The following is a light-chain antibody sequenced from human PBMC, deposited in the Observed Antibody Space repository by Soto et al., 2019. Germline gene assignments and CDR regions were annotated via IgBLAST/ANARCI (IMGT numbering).Light chain of an antibody. J-gene: IGKJ1*01. Sequence: DVVMTQSPLSMPVTLGQPASISCRSSHSLVYSDGNTYLNWFQQRPGQSTRRLIYKLSNRDSGVPDRFSGRGSGTDGTRKISRVEAEEVGVDDRMKGTHWPRTVGQGTKVEIK. CDR2: KLS. CDR3: MKGTHWPRT. CDR1: HSLVYSDGNTY. V-gene: IGKV2-30*01.